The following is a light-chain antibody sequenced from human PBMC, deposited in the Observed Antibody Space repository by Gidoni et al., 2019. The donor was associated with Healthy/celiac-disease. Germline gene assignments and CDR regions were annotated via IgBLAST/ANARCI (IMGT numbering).Light chain of an antibody. J-gene: IGKJ1*01. CDR3: QQRSNWPPWT. V-gene: IGKV3-11*01. CDR1: QSVSSY. CDR2: DAS. Sequence: EIVLTQSPATLSLSPGERATLSCRASQSVSSYLAWYQQKPGQAPRLLIYDASNRATGIPARFSGSGSGTDFTLTISSLEPEDFAFYYCQQRSNWPPWTFGQXTKVEIK.